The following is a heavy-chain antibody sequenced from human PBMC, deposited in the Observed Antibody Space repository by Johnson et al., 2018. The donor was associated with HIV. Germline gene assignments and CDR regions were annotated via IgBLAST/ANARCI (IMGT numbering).Heavy chain of an antibody. CDR1: GFTLSNFV. Sequence: QVQLVESGGGVVQPARSLRLSCTASGFTLSNFVMHWVRQAPGKGLEWVAAMSFDGTNKYYADSERGRFTISRDNSRNTLYLQMNSLRAEDTAVSYCASELGIRLDAFDIWGQGTMVTVSS. CDR3: ASELGIRLDAFDI. D-gene: IGHD7-27*01. V-gene: IGHV3-30-3*01. CDR2: MSFDGTNK. J-gene: IGHJ3*02.